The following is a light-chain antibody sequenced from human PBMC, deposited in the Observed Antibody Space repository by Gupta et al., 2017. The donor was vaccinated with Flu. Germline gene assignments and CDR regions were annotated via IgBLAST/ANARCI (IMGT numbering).Light chain of an antibody. V-gene: IGKV2-28*01. J-gene: IGKJ2*01. CDR1: QSLLHNNGYKY. Sequence: IVMTESPLSLPVTPGEPASISCRSGQSLLHNNGYKYLDWYRQKPGQSSQLLIYLGCKRAYGVPDRFSGTGLGTHFTLAISRGEADDVAVYYCRQTLQTPPTFGQRTKVEIK. CDR3: RQTLQTPPT. CDR2: LGC.